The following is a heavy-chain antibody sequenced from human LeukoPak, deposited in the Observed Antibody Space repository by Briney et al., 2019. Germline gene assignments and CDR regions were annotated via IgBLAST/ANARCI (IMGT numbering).Heavy chain of an antibody. D-gene: IGHD4-17*01. CDR1: GFTFSSYW. Sequence: GGSLRLSCAASGFTFSSYWMHWVRQAPGKGLVWVSSISSSSSYIYYADSVKGRFTISRDNAKNSLYLQMNSLRAEDTAVYYCARETTVTTFFDYWGQGTLVTVSS. CDR2: ISSSSSYI. CDR3: ARETTVTTFFDY. J-gene: IGHJ4*02. V-gene: IGHV3-21*01.